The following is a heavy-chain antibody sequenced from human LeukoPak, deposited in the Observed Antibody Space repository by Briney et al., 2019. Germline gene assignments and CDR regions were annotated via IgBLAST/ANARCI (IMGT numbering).Heavy chain of an antibody. D-gene: IGHD2-15*01. CDR3: ARLHCSGGSCYNRVEGFDP. V-gene: IGHV3-21*04. J-gene: IGHJ5*02. CDR2: ISSSSSYI. Sequence: GGSLRLSCAASGFTFSSYSMNWVRQAPGKGLEWVSSISSSSSYIYYADSVKGRFTISRDNAKNSLYLQMNSLRAEDTAMYYCARLHCSGGSCYNRVEGFDPWGQGTLVTVSS. CDR1: GFTFSSYS.